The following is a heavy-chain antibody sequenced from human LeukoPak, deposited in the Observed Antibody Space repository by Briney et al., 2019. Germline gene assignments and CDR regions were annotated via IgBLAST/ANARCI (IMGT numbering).Heavy chain of an antibody. Sequence: GGSLRLSCAASGFTFSDTWMHWVRQAPGKGLVWVSRIRSDGSDTRYAESVKGRFTISRDNAKNTLYLQMNSLRGDDTAVYYCAMKAVPRPRLHDAFDFWGQGTVVTVSS. CDR2: IRSDGSDT. V-gene: IGHV3-74*01. CDR3: AMKAVPRPRLHDAFDF. CDR1: GFTFSDTW. D-gene: IGHD5-24*01. J-gene: IGHJ3*01.